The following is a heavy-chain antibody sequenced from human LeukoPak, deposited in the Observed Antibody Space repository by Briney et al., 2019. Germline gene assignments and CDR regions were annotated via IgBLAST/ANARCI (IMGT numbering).Heavy chain of an antibody. Sequence: GGSLRLSCAASGFTFDDHAITWVRLTPGRGLEWVSSITWNGDITDHADSVRGRFTISRDNAKNSAYLQMNSLRVEDTALYFCARVRIPQWLEGLDMWGQGTMVTVSS. J-gene: IGHJ3*01. CDR3: ARVRIPQWLEGLDM. CDR1: GFTFDDHA. D-gene: IGHD3-22*01. V-gene: IGHV3-20*04. CDR2: ITWNGDIT.